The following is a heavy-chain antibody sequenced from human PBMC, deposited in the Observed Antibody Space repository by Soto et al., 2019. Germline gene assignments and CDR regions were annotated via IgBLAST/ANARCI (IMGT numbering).Heavy chain of an antibody. Sequence: PGGSLRLSCAASGFTFSSYGMHWVRQAPGKGLEWVALVSYDGSNKNYAASVKGRFAISRDNSKNTLYLQMNMLRTEDAAVYYCAKDLGYCSGGSCYSEGYFDSWVQGALVTVS. J-gene: IGHJ4*02. D-gene: IGHD2-15*01. CDR1: GFTFSSYG. V-gene: IGHV3-30*18. CDR2: VSYDGSNK. CDR3: AKDLGYCSGGSCYSEGYFDS.